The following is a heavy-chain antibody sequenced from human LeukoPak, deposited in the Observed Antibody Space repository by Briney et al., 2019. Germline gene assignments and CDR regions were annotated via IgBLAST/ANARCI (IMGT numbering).Heavy chain of an antibody. CDR2: IYYTGNT. Sequence: PSETLSLTCIVSGGSFSSSSFYWGWIRQPPGMGLEWIGSIYYTGNTYYNASLKSQVSISIDTSKNQFSLKLTSVTAADTAVYYCARQTGSGLFILPGGQGTLVTVSS. CDR1: GGSFSSSSFY. CDR3: ARQTGSGLFILP. D-gene: IGHD3/OR15-3a*01. V-gene: IGHV4-39*01. J-gene: IGHJ4*02.